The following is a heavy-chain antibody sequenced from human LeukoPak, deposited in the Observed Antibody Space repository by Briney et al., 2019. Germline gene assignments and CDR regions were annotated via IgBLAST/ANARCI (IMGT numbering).Heavy chain of an antibody. V-gene: IGHV3-30-3*01. D-gene: IGHD3-3*01. CDR2: ILYDGSNK. CDR3: ARDPRLPAFGFWSGYFPY. CDR1: GFTFSSYA. Sequence: AGSLRLSCAVSGFTFSSYAMHWVRQAPGKGLEWVAVILYDGSNKYYADSMKGRFTISRDNSKNTLYLQISSLRAEDTAVYYCARDPRLPAFGFWSGYFPYWGQGTLVTVSS. J-gene: IGHJ4*02.